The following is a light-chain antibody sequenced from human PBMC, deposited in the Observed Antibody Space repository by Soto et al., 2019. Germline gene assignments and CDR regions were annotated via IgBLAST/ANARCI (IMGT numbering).Light chain of an antibody. CDR2: DTS. CDR1: QSVSSSH. Sequence: EIVLTQSPGTLSLSPGERATLSCRASQSVSSSHLAWYQQKPGQAPRLLIYDTSRRATGIPDRFSGSASGTDFSLTVSRLEPEDVAVYYCQHYGGTPPYTFGQGTKMEIK. V-gene: IGKV3-20*01. CDR3: QHYGGTPPYT. J-gene: IGKJ2*01.